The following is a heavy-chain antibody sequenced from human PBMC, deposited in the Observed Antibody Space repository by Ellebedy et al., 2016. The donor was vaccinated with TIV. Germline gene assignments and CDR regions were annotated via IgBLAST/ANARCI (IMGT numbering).Heavy chain of an antibody. CDR1: GFTFTSFG. Sequence: ASVKVSCKASGFTFTSFGICWVRQAPGQGLEWMGWISVYNGYTKYAQKLQGRVTMTTDTSTSTAYMELKSLRSDDTAVYYCARVGWGQSGGEDYWGQGTLVTVSS. CDR2: ISVYNGYT. V-gene: IGHV1-18*04. J-gene: IGHJ4*02. D-gene: IGHD2-21*01. CDR3: ARVGWGQSGGEDY.